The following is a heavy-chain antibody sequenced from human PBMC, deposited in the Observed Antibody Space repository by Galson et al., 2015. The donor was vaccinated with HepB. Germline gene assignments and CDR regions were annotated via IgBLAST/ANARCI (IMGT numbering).Heavy chain of an antibody. CDR3: AREGAVAGTPYFDY. V-gene: IGHV3-30*19. J-gene: IGHJ4*02. D-gene: IGHD6-19*01. CDR2: ISYDGSNK. CDR1: GFTFSSYG. Sequence: SLRLSCAASGFTFSSYGMHWVRQAPGKGLEWVAVISYDGSNKYYADSVKGRFTISRDNSKNTLYLQMNSLRAEDTAVYYCAREGAVAGTPYFDYWGQGTLVTVSS.